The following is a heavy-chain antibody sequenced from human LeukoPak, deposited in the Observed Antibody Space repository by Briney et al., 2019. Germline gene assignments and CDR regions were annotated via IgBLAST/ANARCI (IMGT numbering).Heavy chain of an antibody. CDR1: GFTFSSYE. J-gene: IGHJ3*02. Sequence: GGSLRLSCAASGFTFSSYEMNWVRQAPGKGLEWVSYISSSGSTIYYADSVKGRFTISRDNDKNSLYLQMNSLRAEDTAVYYCARDWLGYCSSTSCPESSAFDIWGQGTMVTVSS. D-gene: IGHD2-2*01. CDR3: ARDWLGYCSSTSCPESSAFDI. V-gene: IGHV3-48*03. CDR2: ISSSGSTI.